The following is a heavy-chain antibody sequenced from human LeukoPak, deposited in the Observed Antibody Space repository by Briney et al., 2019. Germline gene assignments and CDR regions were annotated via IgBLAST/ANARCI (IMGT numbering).Heavy chain of an antibody. CDR1: GYTFNSYG. V-gene: IGHV1-18*01. Sequence: ASVKVSCKASGYTFNSYGFTWVRQAPGQGLEWMGWINAYNDNTNDAQKVQDRVTMTTDTSTSTAYMELRSPRSDDTAVYYCARVVLVTQEAFDIWGQGTMVTVSS. J-gene: IGHJ3*02. CDR3: ARVVLVTQEAFDI. D-gene: IGHD4-23*01. CDR2: INAYNDNT.